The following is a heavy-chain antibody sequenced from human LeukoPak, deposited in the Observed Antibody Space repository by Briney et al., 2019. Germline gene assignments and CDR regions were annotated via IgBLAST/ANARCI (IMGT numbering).Heavy chain of an antibody. J-gene: IGHJ3*02. CDR3: ARDASEFGVVIFDAFDI. CDR1: GGSISSYY. Sequence: PSETLSLTCTVSGGSISSYYWSWIRQPAGKGLDWIGRIYTSGSTNYNPSLKSRVTMSVDTSKNQFSLKLSSVTAADTAVYYCARDASEFGVVIFDAFDIWGQGTMVTVSS. V-gene: IGHV4-4*07. D-gene: IGHD3-3*01. CDR2: IYTSGST.